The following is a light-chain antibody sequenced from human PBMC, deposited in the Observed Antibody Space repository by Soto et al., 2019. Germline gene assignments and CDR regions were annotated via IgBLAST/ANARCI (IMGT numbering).Light chain of an antibody. CDR3: QQRRRN. CDR2: DAS. CDR1: QSVSSY. J-gene: IGKJ2*01. Sequence: EIVLTQAPATRSLSPGERATLSCRASQSVSSYLAWYQQKPGQAPRRLIYDASNRATGIPARFSGSGSGTDFTLTISSLEPEDFAVYYCQQRRRNFGQGNKREIK. V-gene: IGKV3-11*01.